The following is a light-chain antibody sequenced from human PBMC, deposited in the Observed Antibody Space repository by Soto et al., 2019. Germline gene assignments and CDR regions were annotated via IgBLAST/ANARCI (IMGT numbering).Light chain of an antibody. J-gene: IGKJ1*01. CDR1: QGISSY. V-gene: IGKV1-8*01. CDR2: AAS. CDR3: QQYYSYPRT. Sequence: AIRMTQSPSSFSASTGDRVTITCRASQGISSYLAWYQQKPGKAPKLLIYAASTLQSGVPSRFSGSGSGTDCTLTISCLQSEDFATYYCQQYYSYPRTVGQGTKVEIK.